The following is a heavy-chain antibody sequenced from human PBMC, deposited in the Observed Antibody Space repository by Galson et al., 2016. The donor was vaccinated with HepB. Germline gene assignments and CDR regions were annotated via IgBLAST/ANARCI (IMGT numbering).Heavy chain of an antibody. CDR1: SGSISSGGYY. V-gene: IGHV4-31*03. J-gene: IGHJ4*02. CDR2: IYYSGST. D-gene: IGHD6-13*01. Sequence: TLSLTCTVSSGSISSGGYYWSWIRQHPGKGLEWIGYIYYSGSTYYNPSLRSRVTISADTSKNQFSLKLSSVTAPDTAVYYCASWGYSSSRYSDYWGQGTLVTVSS. CDR3: ASWGYSSSRYSDY.